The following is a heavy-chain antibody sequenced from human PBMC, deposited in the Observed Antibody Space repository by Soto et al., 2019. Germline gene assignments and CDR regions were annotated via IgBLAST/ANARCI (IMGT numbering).Heavy chain of an antibody. Sequence: SETLSLTCAVYGGSFSGYYWSWIRQPPGKGLEWIGEINYSGSTNYNPSLKSRVTISVDTSKNQFSLKLSSVTAADTAVYYCARGRSITIFGVVIQGKYYMDVWGKGTTVTVSS. J-gene: IGHJ6*03. V-gene: IGHV4-34*01. CDR3: ARGRSITIFGVVIQGKYYMDV. CDR2: INYSGST. CDR1: GGSFSGYY. D-gene: IGHD3-3*01.